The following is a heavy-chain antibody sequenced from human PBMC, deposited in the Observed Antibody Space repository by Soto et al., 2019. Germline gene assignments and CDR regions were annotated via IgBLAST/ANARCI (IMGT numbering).Heavy chain of an antibody. J-gene: IGHJ5*02. D-gene: IGHD6-13*01. CDR1: GGSISSYC. Sequence: SETLSLTCTVSGGSISSYCWSWIRQPPGKGLEWIGYIYYSGSTNYNPSLKSRVTISVDTSKNQFSLKLSSVTAADTAVYYCARQEAAGPKKDNWFDPWGQGTLVTVSS. V-gene: IGHV4-59*08. CDR3: ARQEAAGPKKDNWFDP. CDR2: IYYSGST.